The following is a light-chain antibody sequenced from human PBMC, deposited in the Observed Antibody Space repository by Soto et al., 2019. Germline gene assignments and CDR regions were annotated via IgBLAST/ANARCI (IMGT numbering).Light chain of an antibody. Sequence: ETVMTQSPATLSVSPGEGATLSCRASQSVSSNLVWYQHRPGQAPRLLIYGASTRATDIPARFSGSGSGTEFTLTISSLQPDDFATYYCQQYNSYRAFXQGTKVDIK. CDR3: QQYNSYRA. J-gene: IGKJ1*01. CDR2: GAS. CDR1: QSVSSN. V-gene: IGKV3-15*01.